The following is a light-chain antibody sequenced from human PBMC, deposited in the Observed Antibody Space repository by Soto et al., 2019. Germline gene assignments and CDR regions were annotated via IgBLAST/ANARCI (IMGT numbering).Light chain of an antibody. Sequence: ENVLKQSPGTLSLSPGDRATLSCRASQSLSGNYLAWYQQKPGQAPRVLIYRASSRATGISDRFSGSGSGTDFTLTISRLEPEDFGVYYCQHYGSSPWTFGQGTKVDI. CDR1: QSLSGNY. CDR2: RAS. V-gene: IGKV3-20*01. J-gene: IGKJ1*01. CDR3: QHYGSSPWT.